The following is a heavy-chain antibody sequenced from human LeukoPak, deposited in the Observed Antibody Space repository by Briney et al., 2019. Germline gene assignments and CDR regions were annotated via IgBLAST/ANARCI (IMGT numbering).Heavy chain of an antibody. V-gene: IGHV3-7*02. J-gene: IGHJ4*02. CDR3: ARGQSRYFDWYLGFFDY. CDR2: IKEDGSDK. CDR1: GFTFNNYW. D-gene: IGHD3-9*01. Sequence: GGSLRLSCAASGFTFNNYWMSWVRQAPGKGLKWVASIKEDGSDKYYVDSVKGRFTISRDSAKNSLFLQMNSLRADDTAVYYCARGQSRYFDWYLGFFDYWGQGTLVTVSS.